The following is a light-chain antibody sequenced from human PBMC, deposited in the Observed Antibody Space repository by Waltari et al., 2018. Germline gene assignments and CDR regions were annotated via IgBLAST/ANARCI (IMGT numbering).Light chain of an antibody. CDR3: QTWGTGGV. V-gene: IGLV4-69*01. CDR2: LNSDGSH. Sequence: QLVLTQSPSASASLGASVKLTCTLSRRHSSYAIAWHQQQPEKGPRYLMKLNSDGSHSKGDGIPDRFSGSSSGAERYLTISSLQSEDEADYYCQTWGTGGVFGGGTKLTVL. CDR1: RRHSSYA. J-gene: IGLJ2*01.